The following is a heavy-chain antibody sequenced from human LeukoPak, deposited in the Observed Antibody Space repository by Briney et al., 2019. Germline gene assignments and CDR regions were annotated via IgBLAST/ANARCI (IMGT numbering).Heavy chain of an antibody. CDR3: ARGGVYSSSWMSPYYYYYGMDV. Sequence: PSETLSLTCAVYGGSFSGYYWSWIRQPPGKGLEWIGEINHSGSTNYNPSLKSRVTISVDTSKNQFSLKLSSVTAADTAVYYCARGGVYSSSWMSPYYYYYGMDVWGQGTTVTVSS. V-gene: IGHV4-34*01. CDR2: INHSGST. D-gene: IGHD6-13*01. CDR1: GGSFSGYY. J-gene: IGHJ6*02.